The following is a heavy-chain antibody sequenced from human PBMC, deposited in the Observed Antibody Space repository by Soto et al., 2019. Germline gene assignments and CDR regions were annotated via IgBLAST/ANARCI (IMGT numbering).Heavy chain of an antibody. V-gene: IGHV3-23*01. D-gene: IGHD2-15*01. Sequence: EGTLRLSCAPSGRTFNHYAMSRVRQAPGKGPDWVSIIIANGGTFYADSVKGRFTISRDNSKNTVYLQSSSLSVEGSAQYNWAKDYTVAAYTLSVILFEYWGQGALVTVSS. CDR3: AKDYTVAAYTLSVILFEY. CDR1: GRTFNHYA. J-gene: IGHJ4*02. CDR2: IIANGGT.